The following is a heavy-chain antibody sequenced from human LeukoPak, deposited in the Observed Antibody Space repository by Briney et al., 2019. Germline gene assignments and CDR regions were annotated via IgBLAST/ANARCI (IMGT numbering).Heavy chain of an antibody. V-gene: IGHV4-39*01. Sequence: SETLSLTCTVSGGSISSSSYYWGWIRQPPGKGLEWIGSIYYSGGTYYNPSLKSRVTISVDTSKNQFSLKLSSVTAADTAVYYCARQRVWSMYSSGAYFDYWGQETLVTVSS. CDR1: GGSISSSSYY. CDR3: ARQRVWSMYSSGAYFDY. CDR2: IYYSGGT. D-gene: IGHD6-19*01. J-gene: IGHJ4*02.